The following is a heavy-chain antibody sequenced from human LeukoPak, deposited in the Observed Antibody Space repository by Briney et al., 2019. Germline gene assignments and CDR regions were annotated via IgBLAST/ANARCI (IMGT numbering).Heavy chain of an antibody. J-gene: IGHJ6*02. CDR3: AKGAGGDTAMVINGMDV. Sequence: GRSLRLSCAASGFTFSSYGMHWVRQAPGKGLEWVAVISYDGSNKYYADSVKGRFTISRDNSKNTLYLQMNSLRAEDTAVYYCAKGAGGDTAMVINGMDVWGQGTTVTVSS. CDR1: GFTFSSYG. V-gene: IGHV3-30*18. CDR2: ISYDGSNK. D-gene: IGHD5-18*01.